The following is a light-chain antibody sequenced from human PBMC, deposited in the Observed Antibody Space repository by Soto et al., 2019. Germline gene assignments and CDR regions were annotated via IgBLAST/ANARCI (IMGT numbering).Light chain of an antibody. CDR3: SSYTSSSTLV. J-gene: IGLJ1*01. CDR1: SSDVGAYNY. Sequence: QSALTQPASVSGSPGQSITISCTGTSSDVGAYNYVSWYQQHPGKAPKLMICDVSNRPSGVSNRVSGSKSGNTASLTISGLQAEDEADYYCSSYTSSSTLVFGTGTKLTVL. V-gene: IGLV2-14*01. CDR2: DVS.